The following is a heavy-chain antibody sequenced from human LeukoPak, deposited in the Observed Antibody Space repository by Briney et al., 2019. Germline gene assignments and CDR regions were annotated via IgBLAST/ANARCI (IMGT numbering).Heavy chain of an antibody. J-gene: IGHJ3*02. D-gene: IGHD5-18*01. CDR2: ISGSGGST. V-gene: IGHV3-23*01. CDR3: ARDSGYSYGYPFDI. CDR1: GFTFSSYA. Sequence: GGSLRLSCAASGFTFSSYAMSWVRQAPGKGLEWVSAISGSGGSTYYADSVKGRFTISGDKSKNTLYLQMNSLRAEDTAVYYCARDSGYSYGYPFDIWGQGTMVTVSS.